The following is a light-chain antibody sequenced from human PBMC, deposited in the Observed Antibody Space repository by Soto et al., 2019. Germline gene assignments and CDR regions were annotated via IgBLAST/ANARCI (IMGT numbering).Light chain of an antibody. CDR2: DAS. J-gene: IGKJ2*01. CDR3: QQRSNWPT. CDR1: QSVSSY. V-gene: IGKV3-11*01. Sequence: EIVLTQSPATLSLSPGERATLSCRASQSVSSYLAWYQKKPGQDPRLLIYDASNRATGIPARFSGSGSGTDFTLTISSLQPEDFAVYYCQQRSNWPTFGQGTKLEIK.